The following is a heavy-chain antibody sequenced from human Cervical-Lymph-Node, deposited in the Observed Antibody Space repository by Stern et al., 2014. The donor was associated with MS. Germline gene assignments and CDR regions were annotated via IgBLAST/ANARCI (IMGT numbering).Heavy chain of an antibody. D-gene: IGHD6-6*01. CDR2: IFYNGST. V-gene: IGHV4-30-4*01. Sequence: VQLVESGPGLVKPSQTLSLTCTVSGDSISSGDYYWSWIRQTPGKGLEWSGFIFYNGSTYYHPSLNSRLTISVDTSNNTFSLRLDSVTAADTAVYYCARGRSIFDAWGQGTLVAVSS. CDR1: GDSISSGDYY. CDR3: ARGRSIFDA. J-gene: IGHJ4*02.